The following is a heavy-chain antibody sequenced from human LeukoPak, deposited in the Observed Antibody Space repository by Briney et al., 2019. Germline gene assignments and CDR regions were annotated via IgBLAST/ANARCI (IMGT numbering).Heavy chain of an antibody. CDR3: AKGGLVHRFYP. CDR2: ISGSGDNT. J-gene: IGHJ5*02. V-gene: IGHV3-23*01. CDR1: GFTFSSYA. Sequence: GGSLRLSCAPSGFTFSSYAMSWVRQAPGKGLEWVSGISGSGDNTYYADSVKGRFTISRDNSKHTLYLQMNSLRADDTAVYYCAKGGLVHRFYPWGQGTLVTVSS.